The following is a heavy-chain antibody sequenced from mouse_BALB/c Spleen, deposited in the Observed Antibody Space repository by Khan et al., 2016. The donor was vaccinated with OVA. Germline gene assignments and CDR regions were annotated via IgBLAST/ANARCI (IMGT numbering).Heavy chain of an antibody. V-gene: IGHV1S81*02. J-gene: IGHJ3*01. CDR2: INPNNDIT. CDR3: SSSYQFAY. CDR1: GYTFISYY. Sequence: QVRLQQSGAELVNPGASVKLSCKASGYTFISYYIYWVKQRPGQGLEWIGEINPNNDITDFNEKFKNKATLTVDKSSSTAYMQLSSLTSEDSAVYYCSSSYQFAYWGQGTLVTVSA. D-gene: IGHD2-10*01.